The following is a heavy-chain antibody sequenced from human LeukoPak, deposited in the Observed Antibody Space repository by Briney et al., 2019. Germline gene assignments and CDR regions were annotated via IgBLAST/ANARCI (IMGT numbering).Heavy chain of an antibody. CDR1: GFIFSHYA. CDR3: ARGALQARPDY. J-gene: IGHJ4*02. D-gene: IGHD6-6*01. V-gene: IGHV3-33*01. Sequence: GGSLRLSCEASGFIFSHYAMHWVRQAPDKGLDWVAVIYHAGTIYAEPVKGRFIISRDDSRNTLYLQMNSLKIEDTAVYFCARGALQARPDYWGQGTLITVSS. CDR2: IYHAGTI.